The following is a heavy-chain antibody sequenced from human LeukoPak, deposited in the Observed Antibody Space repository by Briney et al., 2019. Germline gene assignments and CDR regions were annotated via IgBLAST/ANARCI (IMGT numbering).Heavy chain of an antibody. D-gene: IGHD3-22*01. Sequence: PETLSLTCAVYGGSFSGYYWSWIRQPPGKGLEWIGEINHSGSTNYNPSLKSRVTISVDTSKNQFSLKLSSVTAADTAVYYCASTRAGDYYDSSGYPIPDYWGQGTLVTVSS. CDR3: ASTRAGDYYDSSGYPIPDY. J-gene: IGHJ4*02. CDR1: GGSFSGYY. V-gene: IGHV4-34*01. CDR2: INHSGST.